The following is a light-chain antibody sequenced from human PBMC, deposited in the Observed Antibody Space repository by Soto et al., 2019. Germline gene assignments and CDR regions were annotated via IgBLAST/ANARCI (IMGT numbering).Light chain of an antibody. CDR3: QQSYSTPRT. CDR2: AAS. J-gene: IGKJ1*01. V-gene: IGKV1-39*01. CDR1: QSISSY. Sequence: DVQMTQSQSSLSGSVGDRVTIICRASQSISSYLNWYQQKPGKAPKLLIYAASSLQSGVPSRFSGSGSGTDFTLTISSLQPEDFATYYCQQSYSTPRTFGQGTKLDI.